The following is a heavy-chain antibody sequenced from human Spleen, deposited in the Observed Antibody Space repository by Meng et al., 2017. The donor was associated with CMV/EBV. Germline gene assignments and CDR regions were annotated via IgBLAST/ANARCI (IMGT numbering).Heavy chain of an antibody. D-gene: IGHD2-2*01. Sequence: KVSCKGSGYSFTSYWIAWVRQMPGKGLEWMGIIYPGDSDTTYSPSFQGQVTISADKSISTTYLQWSSLKASDTAIYYCARQLDTRTWDNWFDPWGQGTLVTVSS. CDR2: IYPGDSDT. V-gene: IGHV5-51*01. CDR1: GYSFTSYW. CDR3: ARQLDTRTWDNWFDP. J-gene: IGHJ5*02.